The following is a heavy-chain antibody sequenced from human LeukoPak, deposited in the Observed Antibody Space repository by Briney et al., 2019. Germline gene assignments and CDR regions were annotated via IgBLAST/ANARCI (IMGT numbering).Heavy chain of an antibody. J-gene: IGHJ4*02. CDR1: GGTFSSYA. Sequence: SVKVPCKASGGTFSSYAISWVRQAPGQGPEWMGRIIPIFGTANYAQKFQGRVTITTDESTSTAYMELSSLRSEDTAVYYCARVAIRYSGSYSALDYWGQGTLVTVSS. CDR2: IIPIFGTA. CDR3: ARVAIRYSGSYSALDY. V-gene: IGHV1-69*05. D-gene: IGHD1-26*01.